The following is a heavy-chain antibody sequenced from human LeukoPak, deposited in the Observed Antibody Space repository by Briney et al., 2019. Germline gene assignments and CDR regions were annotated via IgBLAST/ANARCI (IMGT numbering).Heavy chain of an antibody. D-gene: IGHD2-2*01. J-gene: IGHJ2*01. CDR1: GGSISSDSYY. CDR3: ARGAIVVVPAGNWYFDL. Sequence: PSQTLSLTCTVSGGSISSDSYYWSWIRQPAGKGLEWIGRIYTSGSTNYNPSLKSRVTISVDTSKNQFSLKLSSVTAADTAVYYCARGAIVVVPAGNWYFDLWGRGTLVTVSS. CDR2: IYTSGST. V-gene: IGHV4-61*02.